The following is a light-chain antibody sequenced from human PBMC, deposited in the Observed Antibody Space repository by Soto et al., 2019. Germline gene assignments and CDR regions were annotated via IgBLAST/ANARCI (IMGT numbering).Light chain of an antibody. J-gene: IGKJ2*01. V-gene: IGKV1-6*01. CDR2: AAS. Sequence: AIQMTQSPSSLSASVGDRVTITCRASQGIKNDLGWYQQRPGKGPKLLIYAASSLHSGVPSRFSGSGSGTDFTLTISSLQPEDFATYYCLQDYSFPYTFGQGTKLEIK. CDR3: LQDYSFPYT. CDR1: QGIKND.